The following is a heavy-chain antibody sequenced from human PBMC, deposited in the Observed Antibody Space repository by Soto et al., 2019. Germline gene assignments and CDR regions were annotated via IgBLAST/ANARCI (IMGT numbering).Heavy chain of an antibody. V-gene: IGHV1-69*13. Sequence: GASVKVSCKASGGTFSSYAISWVRQAPGQGLEWMGGIIPIFGTANYAQKFQGRVTITADESTSTAYMELSSLRSEDTAVYYCASGGWFGGAPPYYYYYGMDVWGQGTTVTVSS. CDR2: IIPIFGTA. CDR3: ASGGWFGGAPPYYYYYGMDV. CDR1: GGTFSSYA. D-gene: IGHD3-10*01. J-gene: IGHJ6*02.